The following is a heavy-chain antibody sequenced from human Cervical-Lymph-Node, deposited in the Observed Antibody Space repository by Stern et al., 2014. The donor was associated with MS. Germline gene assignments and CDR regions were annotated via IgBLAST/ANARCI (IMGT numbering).Heavy chain of an antibody. J-gene: IGHJ6*02. D-gene: IGHD6-13*01. CDR2: INHSGST. CDR3: ARQRRSSSWLPHYYYGMDV. CDR1: GGSFSGYY. Sequence: QVQLQQWGAGLLKPSETLSLTCAVYGGSFSGYYWSWISQPPGKGLEWIGEINHSGSTNYNPSLKSRVTISVDTSKNQFSLKLSSVTAADTAVYYCARQRRSSSWLPHYYYGMDVWGQGTTVTVSS. V-gene: IGHV4-34*01.